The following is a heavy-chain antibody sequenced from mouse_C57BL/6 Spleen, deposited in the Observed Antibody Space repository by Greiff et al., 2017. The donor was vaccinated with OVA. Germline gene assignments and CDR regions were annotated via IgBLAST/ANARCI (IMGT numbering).Heavy chain of an antibody. J-gene: IGHJ3*01. Sequence: QVQLQQSDAELVKPGASVKISCKVSGYTFTDHTIHWMKQRPEQGLEWIGYIYPRDGSTKYNEKFKGKATLTADKSSSTAYMQLNSLTSEDSAVYFCARKGAHYGSSSWFAYWGQGTLVTVSA. CDR2: IYPRDGST. D-gene: IGHD1-1*01. V-gene: IGHV1-78*01. CDR1: GYTFTDHT. CDR3: ARKGAHYGSSSWFAY.